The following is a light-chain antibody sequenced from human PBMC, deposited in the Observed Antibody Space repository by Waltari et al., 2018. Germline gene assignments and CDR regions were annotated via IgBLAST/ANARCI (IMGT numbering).Light chain of an antibody. CDR2: SAA. V-gene: IGKV3-11*01. Sequence: EIVLTQSPATLSLSPGERATLSCRASQGVSSYLAWYQQRPGQAPRLLIYSAANRATGIPARFSGSGSGTDFTLTISSLEPEYFAVYYCQQRSDWPRTFGQGTKVEIK. J-gene: IGKJ1*01. CDR1: QGVSSY. CDR3: QQRSDWPRT.